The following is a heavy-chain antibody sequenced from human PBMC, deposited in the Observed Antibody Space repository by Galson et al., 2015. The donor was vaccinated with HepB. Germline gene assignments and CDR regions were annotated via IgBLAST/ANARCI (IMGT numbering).Heavy chain of an antibody. J-gene: IGHJ5*02. D-gene: IGHD6-25*01. V-gene: IGHV4-38-2*01. Sequence: LRLSCAASAFTFSDHYWGWIRQPPGKGLEWIGSIYYSRRTNYNPSLKSRVTISVDTSKNQFSLKLSSVTAADTAMYYCARLGFKTARFDPWGQGTLVTVSS. CDR2: IYYSRRT. CDR3: ARLGFKTARFDP. CDR1: AFTFSDHY.